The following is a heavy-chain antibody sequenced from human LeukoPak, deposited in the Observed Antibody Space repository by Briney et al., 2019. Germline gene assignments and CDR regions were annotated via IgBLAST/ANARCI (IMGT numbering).Heavy chain of an antibody. CDR1: GGTFSSYA. CDR3: ARVGGEHYDILTGPDY. V-gene: IGHV1-69*04. CDR2: TIPILGIA. Sequence: GASVKVSCKASGGTFSSYAISWVRQAPGQGLEWMGRTIPILGIANYAQKFQGRVTITADKSTSTAYMELSSLRSDDTAVYYCARVGGEHYDILTGPDYWGQGTLVTVSS. D-gene: IGHD3-9*01. J-gene: IGHJ4*02.